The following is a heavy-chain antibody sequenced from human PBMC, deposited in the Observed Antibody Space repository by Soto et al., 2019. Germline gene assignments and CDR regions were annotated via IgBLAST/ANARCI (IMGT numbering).Heavy chain of an antibody. Sequence: SVKVSSNAPSYTVSSYAMHWVRQAPGQRLEWMGWINAGNGNTKYSQKFQGRVTITRDTSASTAYMELSSLRSEDTAVHYCARGEWLLTYPSFDYWGQGTLVNVSS. CDR1: SYTVSSYA. CDR2: INAGNGNT. V-gene: IGHV1-3*01. CDR3: ARGEWLLTYPSFDY. D-gene: IGHD3-3*01. J-gene: IGHJ4*02.